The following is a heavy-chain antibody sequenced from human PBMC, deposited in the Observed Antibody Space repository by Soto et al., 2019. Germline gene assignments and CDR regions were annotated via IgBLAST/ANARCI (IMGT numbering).Heavy chain of an antibody. J-gene: IGHJ3*02. CDR1: GGFVGSGSSS. Sequence: QVQLQQWGAGLLKLSEPLSLPCAVFGGFVGSGSSSWGGIRQPPGRGLGGFGEMSHSGGTHFNPSLKSRVTISVDTSKNQFSLKMSSVTAADTALYYCARVERGTATTVVDAFDIWGPGTMVTVSS. D-gene: IGHD1-1*01. CDR2: MSHSGGT. CDR3: ARVERGTATTVVDAFDI. V-gene: IGHV4-34*01.